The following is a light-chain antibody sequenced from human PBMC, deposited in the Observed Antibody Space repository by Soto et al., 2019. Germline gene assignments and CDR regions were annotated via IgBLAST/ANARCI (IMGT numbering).Light chain of an antibody. CDR3: LKYNNYPWT. J-gene: IGKJ1*01. CDR1: QGIRTD. V-gene: IGKV1-17*01. CDR2: AAS. Sequence: DIQMTQSPSSLSASVGDRVTITCRASQGIRTDLGWYQQKPGKAPKRLIYAASSLQSGVPSRFSGSGSGTEFTLTISSLQPEDFATYDCLKYNNYPWTFGQGTKVEIK.